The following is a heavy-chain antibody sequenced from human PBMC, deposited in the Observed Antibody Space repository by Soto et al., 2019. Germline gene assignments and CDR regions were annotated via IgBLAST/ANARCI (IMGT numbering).Heavy chain of an antibody. D-gene: IGHD2-2*01. CDR1: GGTFSSYA. V-gene: IGHV1-69*01. CDR2: IIPIFGTA. CDR3: ARQIVPAANRYYYYYGMDV. Sequence: QVQLVQSGAEVKKPGSSVNVSCKASGGTFSSYAISWVRQAPGQGLEWMGGIIPIFGTANYAQKFQGRVTITADESTSTAYMELSSLRSEDTAVYYCARQIVPAANRYYYYYGMDVWGQGTTVPVSS. J-gene: IGHJ6*02.